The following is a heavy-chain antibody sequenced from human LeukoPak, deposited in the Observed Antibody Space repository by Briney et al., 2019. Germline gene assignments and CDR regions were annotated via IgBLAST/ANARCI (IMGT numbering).Heavy chain of an antibody. Sequence: ASVKVSCKASGYTFTSYGISWVRQAPGQGLEWMGWISAYNGNTNYAQKLQARVTMTTDTSTSTAYMELRSLRSDDTAVYYCARGEVVVVTANNWFAPGGQGTLVTVSS. CDR3: ARGEVVVVTANNWFAP. J-gene: IGHJ5*02. V-gene: IGHV1-18*01. CDR2: ISAYNGNT. D-gene: IGHD2-21*02. CDR1: GYTFTSYG.